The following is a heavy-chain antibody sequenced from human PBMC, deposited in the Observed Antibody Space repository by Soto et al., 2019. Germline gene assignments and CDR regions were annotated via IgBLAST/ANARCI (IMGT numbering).Heavy chain of an antibody. D-gene: IGHD2-15*01. Sequence: GASVKVSCKASGYTFTGYYMHWVRQAPGQGLEWMGWINPNSGGTNYAQKFQGWVTMTRDTSISTAYMELSRLRSDDTAVYYCARDFVAVGGGSWNYYYGMDFWGQGTTVTASS. CDR3: ARDFVAVGGGSWNYYYGMDF. CDR2: INPNSGGT. CDR1: GYTFTGYY. J-gene: IGHJ6*02. V-gene: IGHV1-2*04.